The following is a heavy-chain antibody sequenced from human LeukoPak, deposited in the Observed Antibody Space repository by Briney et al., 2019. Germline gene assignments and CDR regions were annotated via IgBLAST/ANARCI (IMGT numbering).Heavy chain of an antibody. J-gene: IGHJ3*02. CDR3: AKDHYVSGRYDAFDI. D-gene: IGHD3-10*01. Sequence: GRSLRLSCAASGFTFSGYGMHWVRQAPGKGLEWVAVIWYDGSNKYYADSVKGRFTISRDNSKNTLYLQMNSLRAEDTAVYYCAKDHYVSGRYDAFDIWGQGTMVTVSS. V-gene: IGHV3-33*06. CDR2: IWYDGSNK. CDR1: GFTFSGYG.